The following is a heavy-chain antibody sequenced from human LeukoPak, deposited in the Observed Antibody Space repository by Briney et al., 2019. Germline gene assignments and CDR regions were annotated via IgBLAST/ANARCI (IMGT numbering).Heavy chain of an antibody. CDR2: INHSGST. V-gene: IGHV4-34*01. D-gene: IGHD3-3*01. CDR3: AREYYDFWSGSNIALDY. CDR1: GGSFSGYY. J-gene: IGHJ4*02. Sequence: PSETLSLTCAVYGGSFSGYYWSWIRQPPGKGLEWIGEINHSGSTNYNPSLKSRVTISVDTSKNQFSLKLSSVTAADTAVYYCAREYYDFWSGSNIALDYWGQGTLVTVSS.